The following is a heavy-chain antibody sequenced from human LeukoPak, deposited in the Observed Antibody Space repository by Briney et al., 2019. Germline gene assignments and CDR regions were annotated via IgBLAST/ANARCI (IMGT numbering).Heavy chain of an antibody. CDR2: FCHCGST. CDR1: ADSINSRNW. V-gene: IGHV4-4*02. J-gene: IGHJ4*02. Sequence: SETLSLTCAVSADSINSRNWWSWVRQSPGKGLEWIGEFCHCGSTNYNPSLKSRATISVDKSKSQFSLRLNSVSAADTAVYYCVRNGRHYFDFWGQGTLVTVSS. CDR3: VRNGRHYFDF. D-gene: IGHD2-8*01.